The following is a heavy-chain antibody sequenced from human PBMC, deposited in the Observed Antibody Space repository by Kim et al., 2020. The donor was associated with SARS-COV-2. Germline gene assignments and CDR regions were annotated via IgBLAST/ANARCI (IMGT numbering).Heavy chain of an antibody. CDR2: ISYDGRNK. CDR1: GFTFSSYG. D-gene: IGHD2-21*01. J-gene: IGHJ4*02. CDR3: ARDPGFDSSLGYDY. Sequence: GGSLRLSCAGSGFTFSSYGMVWVRQAPGRGLEWVAGISYDGRNKYYADSVKGRFIVSRDKSKKTLDLQMNSLRAEDTAVYFCARDPGFDSSLGYDYWGQGTLVTVSS. V-gene: IGHV3-33*05.